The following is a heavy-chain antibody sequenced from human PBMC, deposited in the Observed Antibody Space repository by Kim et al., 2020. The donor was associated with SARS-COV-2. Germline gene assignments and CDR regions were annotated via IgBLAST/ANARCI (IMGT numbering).Heavy chain of an antibody. CDR3: TTGEEISDY. D-gene: IGHD1-26*01. V-gene: IGHV3-15*01. Sequence: GTTDYAAPVKGRLTISRDDAKNTLYLQMNSLKTEDTAVYYCTTGEEISDYWGQGTLVTVSS. J-gene: IGHJ4*02. CDR2: GTT.